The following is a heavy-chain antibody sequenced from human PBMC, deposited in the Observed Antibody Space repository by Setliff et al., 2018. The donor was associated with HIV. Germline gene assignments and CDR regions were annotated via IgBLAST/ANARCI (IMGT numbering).Heavy chain of an antibody. J-gene: IGHJ4*02. CDR1: GFSFESHW. D-gene: IGHD6-19*01. CDR2: IRYDESDK. V-gene: IGHV3-30*02. Sequence: LTLSCAASGFSFESHWMHWVRQAPGKGLEWVTFIRYDESDKDYADSVKGRFTISRDNSKSTVSLQMDTLRPEDTAVYYCVRGTQWLEDYWGQGTLVTVSS. CDR3: VRGTQWLEDY.